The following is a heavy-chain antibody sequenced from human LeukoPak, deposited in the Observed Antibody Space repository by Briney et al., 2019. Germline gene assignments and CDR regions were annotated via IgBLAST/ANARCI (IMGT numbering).Heavy chain of an antibody. V-gene: IGHV3-7*01. CDR1: GFTFSSYA. CDR3: TRVEETATTAAIIRKYSYYYYYMDV. J-gene: IGHJ6*03. CDR2: KQDGSEK. D-gene: IGHD4-11*01. Sequence: GGSLRLSCAASGFTFSSYAMHWVRQTPGKGLEWVAIKQDGSEKHYVDSVKGRFTISRDNAKNSLYLQMSSLRAEDTAVYYCTRVEETATTAAIIRKYSYYYYYMDVWGKGNTVTVSS.